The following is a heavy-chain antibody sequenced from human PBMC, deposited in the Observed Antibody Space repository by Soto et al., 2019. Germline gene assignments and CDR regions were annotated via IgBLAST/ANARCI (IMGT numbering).Heavy chain of an antibody. D-gene: IGHD1-26*01. V-gene: IGHV4-59*01. CDR2: IYYSGST. CDR1: GGSISSYY. J-gene: IGHJ6*02. Sequence: QVQLQESGPGLVKPSETLSLTCTVSGGSISSYYWSWIRQPPGQGLEWIGYIYYSGSTNYSPSLTARVTISLDPSTNQSSLKLSSVTAADTAVYYCARVGPNTPYYYFYGMDVWGQGTTVTVSS. CDR3: ARVGPNTPYYYFYGMDV.